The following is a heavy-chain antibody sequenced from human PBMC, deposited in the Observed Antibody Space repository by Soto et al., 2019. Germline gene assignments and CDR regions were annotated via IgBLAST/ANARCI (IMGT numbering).Heavy chain of an antibody. D-gene: IGHD5-12*01. CDR2: IYYSGST. CDR1: GGSISSGGYY. Sequence: SETLSLTCTVSGGSISSGGYYWSWIRQHPGKGLEWIGYIYYSGSTYYNPSLESRVTISVDTSKNQFSLKLSSVTAADTAVYYCARAHSGYDSPYYYGMDVWGQGTTVTVSS. V-gene: IGHV4-31*03. CDR3: ARAHSGYDSPYYYGMDV. J-gene: IGHJ6*02.